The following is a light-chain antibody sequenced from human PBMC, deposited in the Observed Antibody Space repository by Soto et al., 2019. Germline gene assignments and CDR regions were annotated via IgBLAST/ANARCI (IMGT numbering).Light chain of an antibody. CDR3: MQGTHWWT. CDR2: KVS. J-gene: IGKJ1*01. Sequence: DIVMTQSPLSLPVTRGQPASISCRSSQSLVHSDGNTYLNWFQQRPGQSPRRLIYKVSNRDSGVPDRFSGRGSGTDVTMKSSRVEGEDVGVYYCMQGTHWWTFGQGTKVEIK. V-gene: IGKV2-30*02. CDR1: QSLVHSDGNTY.